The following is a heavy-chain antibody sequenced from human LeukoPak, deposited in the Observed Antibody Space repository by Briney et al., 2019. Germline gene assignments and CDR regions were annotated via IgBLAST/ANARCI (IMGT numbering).Heavy chain of an antibody. CDR1: GGSISSGGYS. Sequence: SETLSLTCTVSGGSISSGGYSWSWIRQPPGKGLEWIGYIYHSGSTYYSPSLKSRVTISVDRSKNQFSLKLSSVTAADTAVYYCARVVVVGDGAEYFQHWGQGTLVTVSS. CDR2: IYHSGST. D-gene: IGHD2-2*01. CDR3: ARVVVVGDGAEYFQH. J-gene: IGHJ1*01. V-gene: IGHV4-30-2*01.